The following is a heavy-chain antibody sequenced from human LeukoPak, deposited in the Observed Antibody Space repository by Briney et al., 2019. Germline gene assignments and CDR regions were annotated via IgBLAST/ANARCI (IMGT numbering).Heavy chain of an antibody. J-gene: IGHJ4*02. CDR3: TSIYDTSAYYHSGIDY. CDR1: GFTSRDHA. Sequence: PGRSLSLSCTASGFTSRDHAMSWVRQAPGKGLEWVGFIRSKTYRGAAEYATSLEGRFTISRDDSKGIAYLQANSLKTEDTAVYYCTSIYDTSAYYHSGIDYWGQGTLVTVSS. V-gene: IGHV3-49*04. D-gene: IGHD3-22*01. CDR2: IRSKTYRGAA.